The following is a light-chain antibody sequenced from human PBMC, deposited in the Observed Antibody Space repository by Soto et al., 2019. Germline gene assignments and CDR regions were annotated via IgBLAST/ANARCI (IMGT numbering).Light chain of an antibody. CDR3: SSYAGSNNFV. Sequence: ALTQPPSASGSPGQSVTISCTGTSSYVGGYNYVSWYQQHPGKAPKLMIYEVSKRPSGVPDRFSGSKSGNTASLTVSGLQAEDEADYYCSSYAGSNNFVFGTGTKVTVL. V-gene: IGLV2-8*01. J-gene: IGLJ1*01. CDR1: SSYVGGYNY. CDR2: EVS.